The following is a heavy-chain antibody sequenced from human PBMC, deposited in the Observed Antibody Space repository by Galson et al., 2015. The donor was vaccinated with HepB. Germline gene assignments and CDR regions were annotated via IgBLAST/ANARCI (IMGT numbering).Heavy chain of an antibody. D-gene: IGHD2-2*01. CDR2: ISGSGTSI. V-gene: IGHV3-23*01. J-gene: IGHJ4*02. CDR1: GFTFTTYA. Sequence: SLRLSCAASGFTFTTYAMSWVRQAPGKGLEWVSRISGSGTSIYYADSVEGRFTISRDNSKNTLYLQMSSLRAEDTAVYYCAKDLYSSSRVNDYWGQGTLVTVSS. CDR3: AKDLYSSSRVNDY.